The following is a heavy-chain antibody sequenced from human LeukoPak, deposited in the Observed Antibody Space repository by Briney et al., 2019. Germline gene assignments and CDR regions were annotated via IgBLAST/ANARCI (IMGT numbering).Heavy chain of an antibody. Sequence: GGSLRLSCTASGFSFGDYAMSWVRQAPGRGLEWVGFIRSKAYGGTPEYAASVKSRFTISRDDSKSIAYLQMDSLKTEDTALYYCARGGKWELPYYGGQGTLVTVSS. CDR3: ARGGKWELPYY. CDR2: IRSKAYGGTP. CDR1: GFSFGDYA. V-gene: IGHV3-49*04. D-gene: IGHD1-26*01. J-gene: IGHJ4*02.